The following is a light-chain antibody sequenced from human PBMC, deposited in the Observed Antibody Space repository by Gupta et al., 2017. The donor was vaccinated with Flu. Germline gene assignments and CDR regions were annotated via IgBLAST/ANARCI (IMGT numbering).Light chain of an antibody. CDR3: MQALQTPRT. V-gene: IGKV2-28*01. Sequence: DIVMTQSPLSLPVTPGEPAAISCRSSQSLLHSNGYNYLDWYLQQPGQSPQPLIYLGSNRASGVPDRFSGSGSGTDFTLKISRVEAEDVGVYYWMQALQTPRTFGQGTKVEIK. CDR1: QSLLHSNGYNY. CDR2: LGS. J-gene: IGKJ1*01.